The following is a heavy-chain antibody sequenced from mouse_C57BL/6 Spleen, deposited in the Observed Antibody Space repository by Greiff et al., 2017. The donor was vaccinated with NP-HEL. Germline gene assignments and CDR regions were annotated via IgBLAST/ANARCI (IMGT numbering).Heavy chain of an antibody. D-gene: IGHD1-1*01. J-gene: IGHJ2*01. CDR2: IYPGDGDT. Sequence: VQLQQSGPELVKPGASVKISCKASGYAFSSSWMNWVKQRPGKGLEWIGRIYPGDGDTNYNGKFKGKATLTADKSSSTAYMQLSSLTSDDSAVYFCARRGYGIYFDYWGQGTTLTVSS. CDR1: GYAFSSSW. V-gene: IGHV1-82*01. CDR3: ARRGYGIYFDY.